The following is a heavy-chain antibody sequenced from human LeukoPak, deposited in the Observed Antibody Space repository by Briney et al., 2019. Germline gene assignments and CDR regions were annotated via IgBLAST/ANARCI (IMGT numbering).Heavy chain of an antibody. CDR3: ARDLGTTETGDDY. V-gene: IGHV3-49*04. CDR2: IRGKASGGTT. D-gene: IGHD4-17*01. J-gene: IGHJ4*02. CDR1: GFTFGDYR. Sequence: PGRSLRLSCTTSGFTFGDYRMNWVRQAPGKGLEWVGVIRGKASGGTTDYAASVKGRFTISRDDSKSIAYLQMSSLKIEDTAMYYCARDLGTTETGDDYWGQGTLVTVSS.